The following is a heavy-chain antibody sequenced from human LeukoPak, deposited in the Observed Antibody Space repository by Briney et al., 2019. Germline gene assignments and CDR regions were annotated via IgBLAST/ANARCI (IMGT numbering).Heavy chain of an antibody. D-gene: IGHD3-22*01. J-gene: IGHJ4*02. CDR3: ARPRHDDTCYYYIFQY. V-gene: IGHV5-51*01. CDR2: IYPGDSDT. CDR1: GYRFSNYW. Sequence: GESLKISCEVSGYRFSNYWIAWVRQMPGKGLEWMGIIYPGDSDTKYSPSFEGQVTISADKSISTSYLQWSSLKASDTAFYYCARPRHDDTCYYYIFQYWGQGTLVTVSS.